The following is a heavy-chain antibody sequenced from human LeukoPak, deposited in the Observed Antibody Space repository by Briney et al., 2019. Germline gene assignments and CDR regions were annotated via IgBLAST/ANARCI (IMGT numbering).Heavy chain of an antibody. V-gene: IGHV4-59*01. J-gene: IGHJ3*02. CDR1: GGSINDYY. Sequence: SETLSLTCTVSGGSINDYYWSWIRQPQGKGLEWIGWIFGSGDFNYNPSLKSRLSISVDTSNNQFSLKLTSATAADTAVYYCAREKDTGSNHAKIRYDIWGQGTMVTVSS. D-gene: IGHD1-26*01. CDR2: IFGSGDF. CDR3: AREKDTGSNHAKIRYDI.